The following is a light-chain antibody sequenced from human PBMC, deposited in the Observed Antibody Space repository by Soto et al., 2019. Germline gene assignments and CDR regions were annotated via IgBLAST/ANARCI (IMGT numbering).Light chain of an antibody. V-gene: IGKV3-15*01. CDR3: QQYNNWPSIT. J-gene: IGKJ5*01. Sequence: EIVMTQSPATLSVSPGERATLSGRASQSVSSNLAWYQQKPGQAPRLLIYGASTRATGIPARFSGSGSGTEFTLTISSLQSEDFAVYYCQQYNNWPSITCGQGTRLEIK. CDR1: QSVSSN. CDR2: GAS.